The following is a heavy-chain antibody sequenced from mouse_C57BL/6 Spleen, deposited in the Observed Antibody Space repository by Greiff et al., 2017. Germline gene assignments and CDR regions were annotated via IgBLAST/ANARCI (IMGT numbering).Heavy chain of an antibody. Sequence: QVQLKESGPGLVQPSQSLSITCTVSGFSLTSYGVHWVRQSPGKGLEWLGVIWSGGSTDYNAAFISRLSISKDNSKSQVFFKMNSLQADDTAIYYCARTPFNSWYFDVWGTGTTVTVSS. CDR3: ARTPFNSWYFDV. V-gene: IGHV2-2*01. J-gene: IGHJ1*03. CDR2: IWSGGST. D-gene: IGHD1-3*01. CDR1: GFSLTSYG.